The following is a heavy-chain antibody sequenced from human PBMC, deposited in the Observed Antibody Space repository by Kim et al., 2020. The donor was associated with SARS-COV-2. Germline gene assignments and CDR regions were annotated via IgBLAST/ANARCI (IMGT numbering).Heavy chain of an antibody. Sequence: ASVKVSCKASGYTFTSYGISWVRQAPGQGLEWMGWISAYNGNTNYAQKLQGRVTMTTDTSTSTAYMELRSLRSDDTAVYYCARERDPRLVDYGDPHYYYGMDAWGQGTTVTVSS. J-gene: IGHJ6*02. D-gene: IGHD4-17*01. CDR3: ARERDPRLVDYGDPHYYYGMDA. CDR1: GYTFTSYG. CDR2: ISAYNGNT. V-gene: IGHV1-18*01.